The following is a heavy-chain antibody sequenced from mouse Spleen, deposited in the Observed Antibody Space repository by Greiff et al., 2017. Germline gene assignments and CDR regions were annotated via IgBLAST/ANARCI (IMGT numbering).Heavy chain of an antibody. CDR2: LRSGSSTI. CDR3: AREWNYGSTPFAY. D-gene: IGHD1-1*01. V-gene: IGHV5-17*01. J-gene: IGHJ3*01. Sequence: DVQLQESGGGLVKPGGSLKLSCAASGFTFSDYGMHWVRQAPEKGLEWIAYLRSGSSTIYSADTLKGRFTLSVDNAKNTLFMHIPSLKSEDTAMYYCAREWNYGSTPFAYWGQGTLVTVSA. CDR1: GFTFSDYG.